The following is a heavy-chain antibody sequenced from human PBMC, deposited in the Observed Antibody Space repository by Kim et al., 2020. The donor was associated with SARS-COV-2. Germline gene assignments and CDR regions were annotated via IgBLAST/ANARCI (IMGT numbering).Heavy chain of an antibody. J-gene: IGHJ4*02. Sequence: NPSLKSRVTISVDSSKKRFSRRLSSVTAADTAVYYCASASSGSYPQFDYWGQGTLVTVSS. CDR3: ASASSGSYPQFDY. V-gene: IGHV4-4*09. D-gene: IGHD6-19*01.